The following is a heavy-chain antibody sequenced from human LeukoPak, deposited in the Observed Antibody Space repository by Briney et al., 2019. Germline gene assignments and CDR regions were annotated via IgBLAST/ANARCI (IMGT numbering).Heavy chain of an antibody. D-gene: IGHD3-16*02. J-gene: IGHJ4*01. Sequence: GASVKVSCKASGYTFTGYYMHWVRQAPGQGLEWMGWISAYNGNTNYAQKLQGRVTMTTDTSTSTAYMELRSLRSDDTAVYYCARVYDYVWGSYRYYFDYWGHGTLVTVSS. CDR2: ISAYNGNT. CDR1: GYTFTGYY. V-gene: IGHV1-18*04. CDR3: ARVYDYVWGSYRYYFDY.